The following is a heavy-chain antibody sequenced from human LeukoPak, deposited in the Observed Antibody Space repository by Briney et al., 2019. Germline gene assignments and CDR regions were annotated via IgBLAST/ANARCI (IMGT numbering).Heavy chain of an antibody. J-gene: IGHJ5*02. CDR1: GGSISSYY. Sequence: PSETLSLTCTVSGGSISSYYWSWIRQPAGKGQEWIGRIYTSGSTNYNPSLKSRVTMSVDTSKNQFSLKLSSVTAADTAVYYCARDRGVRGGSYGTWFDPWGQGTLVTVSS. CDR3: ARDRGVRGGSYGTWFDP. D-gene: IGHD1-26*01. CDR2: IYTSGST. V-gene: IGHV4-4*07.